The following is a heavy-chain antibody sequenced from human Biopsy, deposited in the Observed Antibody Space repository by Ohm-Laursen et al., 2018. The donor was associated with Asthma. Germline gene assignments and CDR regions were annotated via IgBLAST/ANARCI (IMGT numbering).Heavy chain of an antibody. CDR2: ILSDGGEP. CDR1: GFTFRHYA. Sequence: SLRLSCAASGFTFRHYALHWVRQAPGKGLEWVAFILSDGGEPSYADSVKGRFSISRDNSKSTVYLQMNSLRAGDTAVYYCAKDPRIYGDNVAGMDVWGQGTAVNVSS. V-gene: IGHV3-33*06. J-gene: IGHJ6*02. CDR3: AKDPRIYGDNVAGMDV. D-gene: IGHD4-17*01.